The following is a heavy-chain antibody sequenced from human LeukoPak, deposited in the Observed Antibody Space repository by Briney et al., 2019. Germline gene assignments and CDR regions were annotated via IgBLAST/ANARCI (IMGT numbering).Heavy chain of an antibody. CDR1: GLTFSSYS. V-gene: IGHV3-21*01. D-gene: IGHD5-24*01. Sequence: PGGSLRLSCAASGLTFSSYSMNWVRRAPGKGLEWVSSISTGSSYIDYADSVKGRFTISRDNAKKSLYLQMNSLRAEDTAVYYCARDGYKPFDYWGQGTLVTVSS. CDR2: ISTGSSYI. J-gene: IGHJ4*02. CDR3: ARDGYKPFDY.